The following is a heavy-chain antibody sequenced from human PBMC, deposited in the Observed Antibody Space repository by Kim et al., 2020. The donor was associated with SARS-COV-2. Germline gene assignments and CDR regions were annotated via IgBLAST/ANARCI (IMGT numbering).Heavy chain of an antibody. D-gene: IGHD4-4*01. V-gene: IGHV1-18*01. Sequence: ASVKVSCKASGYTFTSYGISWVRQAPGQGLEWMGWISAYNGNTNYAQKLQGRVTMTTDTSTSTAYMELRSLRSDDTAVYYCARVPLGYSNHQYYYYMDVWGKGTTVTVSS. CDR2: ISAYNGNT. CDR3: ARVPLGYSNHQYYYYMDV. CDR1: GYTFTSYG. J-gene: IGHJ6*03.